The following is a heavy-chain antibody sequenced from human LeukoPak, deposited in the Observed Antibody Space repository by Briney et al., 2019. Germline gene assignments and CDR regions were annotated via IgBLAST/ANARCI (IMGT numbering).Heavy chain of an antibody. V-gene: IGHV3-15*01. D-gene: IGHD3-10*01. CDR1: GFTFSNAW. CDR2: IKSKTDGGTT. Sequence: MTGGSLRLSCAASGFTFSNAWMSWVRQAPGKGLEWVGRIKSKTDGGTTDYAAPVKGRFTISRDDSKNTLYLQMNSLKPEDTAAYYCTTDLEGSGFDYWGQGTLVTVSS. CDR3: TTDLEGSGFDY. J-gene: IGHJ4*02.